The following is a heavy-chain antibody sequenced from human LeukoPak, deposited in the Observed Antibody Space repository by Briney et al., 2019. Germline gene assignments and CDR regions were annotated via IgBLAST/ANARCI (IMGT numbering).Heavy chain of an antibody. CDR3: ARAVITMVRGVRPHSGGYYYYYMDV. CDR1: GGTFSSYA. Sequence: GASVKVSCKASGGTFSSYAIIWVRQAPGQGLEWMGGIIPIFGTANYAQKFQGRVTITTDESTSTAYMELSSLRSEDTAVYYCARAVITMVRGVRPHSGGYYYYYMDVWGKGTTVTISS. CDR2: IIPIFGTA. D-gene: IGHD3-10*01. V-gene: IGHV1-69*05. J-gene: IGHJ6*03.